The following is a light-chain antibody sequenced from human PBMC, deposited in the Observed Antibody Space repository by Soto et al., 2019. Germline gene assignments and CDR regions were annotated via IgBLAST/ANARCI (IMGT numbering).Light chain of an antibody. CDR1: SNY. J-gene: IGLJ1*01. CDR3: CSFAGSYTSYV. CDR2: DVS. Sequence: QSALTQPRSVSGSPGQSVTNSCTGTSNYVSWYQQHPGKAPKLMIYDVSKRPSGVPDRFSGSKSGNTASLTISGLQAEDEADYFCCSFAGSYTSYVFGTGTKVTVL. V-gene: IGLV2-11*01.